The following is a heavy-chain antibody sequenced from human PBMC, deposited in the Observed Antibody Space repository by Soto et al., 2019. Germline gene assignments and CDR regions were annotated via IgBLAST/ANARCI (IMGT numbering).Heavy chain of an antibody. D-gene: IGHD3-10*01. J-gene: IGHJ5*02. V-gene: IGHV1-18*01. CDR1: GYTFTNSG. CDR3: ARGVGSGSYYNQYNWFDP. CDR2: ISTDNGNT. Sequence: ASVKVSCKASGYTFTNSGISWVRQAPGQGLEWMGWISTDNGNTNYAQHLQGRVSMTTDASTSTAYMDLRSLRSDDTAVYYCARGVGSGSYYNQYNWFDPWGQGTLVTVSS.